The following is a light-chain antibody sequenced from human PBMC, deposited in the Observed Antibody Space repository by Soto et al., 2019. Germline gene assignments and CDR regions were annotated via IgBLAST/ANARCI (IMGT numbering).Light chain of an antibody. CDR3: QQSYNTHRT. CDR2: GAS. CDR1: QSITNY. V-gene: IGKV1-39*01. J-gene: IGKJ1*01. Sequence: DIQMTQSPSSLSASLGDRVTITCRASQSITNYLNWYQQKPGKAPKLLIYGASSLQSGVPSRFSGSGSGTDFTLTISSLQPEDFATYYCQQSYNTHRTFGQGTKVEIK.